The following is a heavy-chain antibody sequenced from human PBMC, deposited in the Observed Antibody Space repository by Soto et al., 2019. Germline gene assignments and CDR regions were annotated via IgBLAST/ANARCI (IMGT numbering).Heavy chain of an antibody. CDR2: IYYSGAT. D-gene: IGHD2-15*01. V-gene: IGHV4-31*01. Sequence: QVQLQESGPGLVRPSQTLSLTCTVSGGSINTNGYYWSWIRQHPRRGLEGIGYIYYSGATYYNPSLKSLTTISMDTSKNQFSLDRFSVTAADTAMYYCVTERRIDFDPWGQGTLVTVSS. CDR3: VTERRIDFDP. J-gene: IGHJ5*02. CDR1: GGSINTNGYY.